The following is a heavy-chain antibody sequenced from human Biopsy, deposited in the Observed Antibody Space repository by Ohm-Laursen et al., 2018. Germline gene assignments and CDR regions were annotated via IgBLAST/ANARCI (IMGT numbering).Heavy chain of an antibody. D-gene: IGHD2-15*01. CDR3: ARDVEGFYSHAIDV. J-gene: IGHJ6*02. CDR2: ITSGGSTT. CDR1: GFTFSDYY. V-gene: IGHV3-11*01. Sequence: GSLRLSCAASGFTFSDYYMSWIRQAPGKGLEWVSYITSGGSTTDYADSVKGRFTISRDNAKSSLFLQMNSLRAEDTAVYYCARDVEGFYSHAIDVWGQGTTVTVSS.